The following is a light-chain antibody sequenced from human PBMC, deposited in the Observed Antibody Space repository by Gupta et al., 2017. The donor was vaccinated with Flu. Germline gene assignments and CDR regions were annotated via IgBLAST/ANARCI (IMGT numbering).Light chain of an antibody. V-gene: IGKV1-39*01. CDR1: QSPSSS. CDR2: AAS. J-gene: IGKJ1*01. Sequence: DIQMTQTPFSLSASVGDRVTSTGRESQSPSSSLNLYQQKPGEAPKLMIYAASRWQSGVASRFSGSGGGKDFTRTSSRQQDEDFANYCCQQGYTARTFGQGTRVEIK. CDR3: QQGYTART.